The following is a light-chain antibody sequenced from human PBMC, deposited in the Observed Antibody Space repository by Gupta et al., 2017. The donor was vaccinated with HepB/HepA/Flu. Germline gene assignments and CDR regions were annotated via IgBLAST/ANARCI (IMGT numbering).Light chain of an antibody. V-gene: IGLV1-44*01. Sequence: QSVLTQPPAVSGTPGQRISISCSGSSSNIGTKTVHWYQQLPGTAPKRLINSDNQRPSGFPDRFSGSKSGTSASLAIGGLQSEDEGDYYCATWDAELNSPVFGGGTKLTVL. CDR2: SDN. CDR1: SSNIGTKT. CDR3: ATWDAELNSPV. J-gene: IGLJ2*01.